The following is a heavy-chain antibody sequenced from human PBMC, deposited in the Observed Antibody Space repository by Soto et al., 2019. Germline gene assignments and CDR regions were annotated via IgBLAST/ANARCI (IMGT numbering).Heavy chain of an antibody. Sequence: GGSLRLSCAASGFTFSSYAMSWVRQAPGKGLEWVSSISGSGGSTYYADSVKGRFTISRDNSKNTLYLQMNSLRAEDTALYYCAKDASSGITSFDLWGRGTLVTVSS. CDR1: GFTFSSYA. D-gene: IGHD3-3*01. CDR3: AKDASSGITSFDL. V-gene: IGHV3-23*01. CDR2: ISGSGGST. J-gene: IGHJ2*01.